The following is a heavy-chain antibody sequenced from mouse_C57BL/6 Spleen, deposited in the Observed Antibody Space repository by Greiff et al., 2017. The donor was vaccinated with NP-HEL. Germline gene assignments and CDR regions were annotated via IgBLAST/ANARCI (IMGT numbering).Heavy chain of an antibody. CDR1: GYTFTSYW. J-gene: IGHJ2*01. Sequence: VKLQQPGAELVKPGASVKLSCKASGYTFTSYWMQWVKQRPGQGLEWIGEIDPSDSYTNYNQKFKGKATLTVDTSSSTAYMQLSSLTSEDSAVYYCAGGGVYYDYIDYWGQGTTLTVSS. V-gene: IGHV1-50*01. CDR3: AGGGVYYDYIDY. D-gene: IGHD2-4*01. CDR2: IDPSDSYT.